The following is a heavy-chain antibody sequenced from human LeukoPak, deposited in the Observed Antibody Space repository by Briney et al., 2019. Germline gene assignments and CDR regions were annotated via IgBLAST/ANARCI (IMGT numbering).Heavy chain of an antibody. D-gene: IGHD2-2*02. J-gene: IGHJ4*02. CDR1: GYAFTSYG. CDR3: ARARRGGDQLLYAY. CDR2: ISAYNGNT. V-gene: IGHV1-18*01. Sequence: ASVKVSCKASGYAFTSYGTSWVRQAPGQGLEWMGWISAYNGNTNYAQKLQGRVTMTTDTSTSTAYMELRSLRSDDTAVYYCARARRGGDQLLYAYWGQGTLVTVSS.